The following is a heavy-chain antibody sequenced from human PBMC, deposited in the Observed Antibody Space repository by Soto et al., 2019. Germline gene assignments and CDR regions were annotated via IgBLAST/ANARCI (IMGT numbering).Heavy chain of an antibody. CDR2: ITANSGDT. V-gene: IGHV1-2*02. D-gene: IGHD5-18*01. Sequence: GASVKVSCKASGYSFTVYYLHWLRQAPGQGLEWMGWITANSGDTNYAQKFQDRVTMTRDTSISTAYMELRNLKSDDTALYYCARSGYSYGFVWDFDHWGQGTLVTVSS. CDR1: GYSFTVYY. J-gene: IGHJ4*02. CDR3: ARSGYSYGFVWDFDH.